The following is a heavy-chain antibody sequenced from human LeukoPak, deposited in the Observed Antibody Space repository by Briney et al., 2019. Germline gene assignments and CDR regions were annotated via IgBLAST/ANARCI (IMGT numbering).Heavy chain of an antibody. CDR2: ISYDGNNK. CDR1: GFTFITYP. V-gene: IGHV3-30-3*01. J-gene: IGHJ4*02. Sequence: PGGSLRLSCAASGFTFITYPMHWVRQAPGKGLEWVAVISYDGNNKYYADSVKGRFTISRDNSKNTLYLQMNSLRAEDTAVYYCARDGGGYYYDSSGPDYWGQGTLVTVSS. D-gene: IGHD3-22*01. CDR3: ARDGGGYYYDSSGPDY.